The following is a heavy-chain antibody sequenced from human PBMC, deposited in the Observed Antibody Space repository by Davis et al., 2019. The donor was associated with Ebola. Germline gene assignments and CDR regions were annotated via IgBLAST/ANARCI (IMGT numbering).Heavy chain of an antibody. V-gene: IGHV3-7*01. J-gene: IGHJ6*02. CDR3: ARGGAVAAYYYYYGMDV. Sequence: GESLKISCAASGFTFSSYWMSWVRQAPGKGLEWVANIKQDGSEKYYVDSVKGRFTISRDNAKNSLYLQMNSLRAEDTAVYYCARGGAVAAYYYYYGMDVWGQGTTVTVSS. CDR1: GFTFSSYW. CDR2: IKQDGSEK. D-gene: IGHD6-19*01.